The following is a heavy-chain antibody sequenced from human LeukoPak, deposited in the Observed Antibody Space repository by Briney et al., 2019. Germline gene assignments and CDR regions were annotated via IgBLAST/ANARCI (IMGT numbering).Heavy chain of an antibody. Sequence: ASVKVSCKASGYTLTAYYIYWVRQAPGQGLEWMGRINPNSGGTDYAQNFQGRVTMTRDTSISTAYMELSRLRSDNTAVYYCARGYCSGGTCYLVENWLDPWGQGTLVTVSS. D-gene: IGHD2-15*01. J-gene: IGHJ5*02. CDR2: INPNSGGT. CDR3: ARGYCSGGTCYLVENWLDP. CDR1: GYTLTAYY. V-gene: IGHV1-2*06.